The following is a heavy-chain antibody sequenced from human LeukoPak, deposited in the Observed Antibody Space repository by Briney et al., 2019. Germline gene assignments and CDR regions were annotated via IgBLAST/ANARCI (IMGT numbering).Heavy chain of an antibody. Sequence: SETLSLTCAVYGGSFSGYYWSWIRQPPGKGLEWIGEINHSGSTNYNPSLKGRVTISVDTSKNQFSLKLSSVTAADTAVYYCARERYSGYDLSVVHWSLHDYWGQGTLVTVSS. CDR3: ARERYSGYDLSVVHWSLHDY. CDR2: INHSGST. J-gene: IGHJ4*02. D-gene: IGHD5-12*01. V-gene: IGHV4-34*01. CDR1: GGSFSGYY.